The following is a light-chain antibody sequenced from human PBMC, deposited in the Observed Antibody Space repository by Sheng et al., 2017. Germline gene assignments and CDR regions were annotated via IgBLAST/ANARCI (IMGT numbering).Light chain of an antibody. CDR2: GAS. CDR1: QTVSSSF. V-gene: IGKV3D-20*02. Sequence: EIVLTQSPGTLSLSPGDRATLSCRASQTVSSSFLAWYQQKPGQGPRLLIYGASNRAIGSPDRFSGSGSGTDFTLTISRLEPEDFAVYFCQQRANRVRITFGGGTKVEV. J-gene: IGKJ4*01. CDR3: QQRANRVRIT.